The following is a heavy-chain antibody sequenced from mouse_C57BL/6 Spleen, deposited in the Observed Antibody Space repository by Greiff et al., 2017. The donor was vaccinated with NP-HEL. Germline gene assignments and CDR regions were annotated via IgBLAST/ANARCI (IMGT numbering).Heavy chain of an antibody. J-gene: IGHJ4*01. D-gene: IGHD1-1*01. V-gene: IGHV5-17*01. CDR3: ARPRYYGSSYNYAMDY. CDR2: ISSGSSTI. Sequence: EVMLLESGGGLVKPGGSLKLSCAASGFTFSDYGMHWVRQAPEKGLEWVAYISSGSSTIYYADTVKGRFTNSRDNAKNTLFLQMTSLRSEDTAMYYCARPRYYGSSYNYAMDYWGQGTSVTVSS. CDR1: GFTFSDYG.